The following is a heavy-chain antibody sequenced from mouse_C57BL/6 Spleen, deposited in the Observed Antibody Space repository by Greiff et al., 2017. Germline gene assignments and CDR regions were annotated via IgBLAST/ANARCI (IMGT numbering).Heavy chain of an antibody. V-gene: IGHV3-6*01. CDR1: GYSITSGYY. D-gene: IGHD1-1*01. Sequence: EVKLQESGPGLVKPSQSLSLTCSVTGYSITSGYYWNWIRQFPGNKLEWMGYISYDGSNNYNPSLKNRISITRDTSKNQFFLKLNSVTTEDTATYYCARPSSYDAMDYWGQGTSVTVSS. CDR2: ISYDGSN. J-gene: IGHJ4*01. CDR3: ARPSSYDAMDY.